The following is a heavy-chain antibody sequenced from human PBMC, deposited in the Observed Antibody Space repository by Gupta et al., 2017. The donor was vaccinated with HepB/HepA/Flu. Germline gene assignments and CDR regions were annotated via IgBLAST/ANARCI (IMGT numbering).Heavy chain of an antibody. CDR2: IIAGNGNT. CDR3: ARAPPYGDNSFYYNGMDV. V-gene: IGHV1-3*01. D-gene: IGHD4-17*01. Sequence: QVQLVQSGAEVKKPGASVKVSCKASGYTFTNYAMHWVRQAPGQRLEWMGWIIAGNGNTKYSQRFQGRVTITRDTSASTAYMDLTSLRSEDTAVYYCARAPPYGDNSFYYNGMDVWGQGTTVTVSS. J-gene: IGHJ6*02. CDR1: GYTFTNYA.